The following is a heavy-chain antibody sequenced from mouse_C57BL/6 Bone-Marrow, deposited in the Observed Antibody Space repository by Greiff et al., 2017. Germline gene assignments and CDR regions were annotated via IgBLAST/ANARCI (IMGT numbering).Heavy chain of an antibody. Sequence: VQLQQSGPELVKPGASVKISCKASGYTFTDYDINWVKQRPGQGLEWIGWIFPGSGSTYYNEKFKGKATLTVDKSSSTAYMVLRSLTSEDSAVYFCARDDGYDWGQGTTLTVSS. D-gene: IGHD2-3*01. CDR2: IFPGSGST. CDR1: GYTFTDYD. V-gene: IGHV1-75*01. J-gene: IGHJ2*01. CDR3: ARDDGYD.